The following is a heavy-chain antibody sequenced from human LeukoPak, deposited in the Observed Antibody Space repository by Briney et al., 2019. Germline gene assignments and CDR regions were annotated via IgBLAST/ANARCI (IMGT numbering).Heavy chain of an antibody. CDR1: GGSISSYY. Sequence: SETLSLTCTVSGGSISSYYWSWIRQPPGKGLEWIGYIYYSGSISYNPSLKSRVTISEDTSKNQFSLELSSVTAADTAVYYCASLHYDADAFDIWGQGTMVTVSS. CDR2: IYYSGSI. J-gene: IGHJ3*02. D-gene: IGHD3-22*01. V-gene: IGHV4-59*08. CDR3: ASLHYDADAFDI.